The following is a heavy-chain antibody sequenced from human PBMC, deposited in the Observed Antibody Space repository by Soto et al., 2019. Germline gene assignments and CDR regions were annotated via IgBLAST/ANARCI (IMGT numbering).Heavy chain of an antibody. Sequence: QVHLQQWGAGLVKPSETLSLTCGVYGGSFSGYYWTWLRQPPGKTREWIGQINHRGHTKYNPSLQGRATLSVDTSKNQCSLNLRSVTAADTAVFFCARDRFCTDGTCSSGLFDSWGQGTLVTVSS. CDR3: ARDRFCTDGTCSSGLFDS. CDR1: GGSFSGYY. V-gene: IGHV4-34*02. J-gene: IGHJ4*02. D-gene: IGHD2-8*01. CDR2: INHRGHT.